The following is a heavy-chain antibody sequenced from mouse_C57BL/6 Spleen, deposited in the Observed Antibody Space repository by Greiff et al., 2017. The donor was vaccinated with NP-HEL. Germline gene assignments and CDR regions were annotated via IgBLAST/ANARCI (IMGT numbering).Heavy chain of an antibody. Sequence: EVKLVESGGGLVKPGGSLKLSCAASGFTFSSYAMSWVRQTPERRLEWVATISDGGSYTYYPDNVKGRFTISRDNAKNNLYLQMSHLKSEDTAMYYCARDGGTVVGFDYWGQGTTLTVSS. V-gene: IGHV5-4*01. CDR1: GFTFSSYA. D-gene: IGHD1-1*01. J-gene: IGHJ2*01. CDR3: ARDGGTVVGFDY. CDR2: ISDGGSYT.